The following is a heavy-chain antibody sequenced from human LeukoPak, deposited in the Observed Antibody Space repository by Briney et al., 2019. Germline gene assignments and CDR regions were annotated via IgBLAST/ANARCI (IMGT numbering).Heavy chain of an antibody. J-gene: IGHJ4*02. Sequence: ASVNVSCKASVYTFTDYYMHWVRQAPGQGLEWMGWINPNSGGTNYAQKFQGRVTMTRDTSISTAYMELSRLRSDDTAVYYCARPEPGGGSGSYQGTFDYWGQGTLVTVSS. CDR2: INPNSGGT. D-gene: IGHD1-26*01. V-gene: IGHV1-2*02. CDR1: VYTFTDYY. CDR3: ARPEPGGGSGSYQGTFDY.